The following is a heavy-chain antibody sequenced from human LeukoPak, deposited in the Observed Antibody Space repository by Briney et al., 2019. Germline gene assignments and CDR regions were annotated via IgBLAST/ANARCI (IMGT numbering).Heavy chain of an antibody. CDR1: GFRVSDYY. V-gene: IGHV3-66*03. D-gene: IGHD3/OR15-3a*01. CDR2: IRDSGEA. J-gene: IGHJ5*02. Sequence: GGSLRLSCAVSGFRVSDYYMSGVRQAPGKGLEWVGLIRDSGEAFYADFVRGRFAISRDESENTLYLQMNSLRVEDTAVYFCARDRAALQDWVEFDPWGQGTLVTVSS. CDR3: ARDRAALQDWVEFDP.